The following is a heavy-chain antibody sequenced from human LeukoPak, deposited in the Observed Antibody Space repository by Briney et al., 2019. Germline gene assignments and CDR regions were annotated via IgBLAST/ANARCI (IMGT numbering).Heavy chain of an antibody. J-gene: IGHJ4*02. CDR1: GFTFSSYS. D-gene: IGHD2-2*01. CDR3: ARGLGPGSTK. CDR2: ISSSSSYI. Sequence: GGSLRLSCAASGFTFSSYSMNWVRQAPGKGLEWVSSISSSSSYIYYVDSVKGRFTISRDNAKNSLYLQMNSLRAEDTAVYYCARGLGPGSTKWGQGTLVTVSS. V-gene: IGHV3-21*01.